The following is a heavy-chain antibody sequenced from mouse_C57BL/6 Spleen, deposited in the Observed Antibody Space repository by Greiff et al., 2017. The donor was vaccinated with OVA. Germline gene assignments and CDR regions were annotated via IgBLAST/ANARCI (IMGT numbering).Heavy chain of an antibody. V-gene: IGHV5-17*01. Sequence: EVNVVESGGGLVKPGGSLKLSCAASGFTFSDYGMHWVRQAPEKGLEWVAYISSGSSTIYYADTVKGRFTISRDNAKNTLFLQMTSLRSEDTAMYYCARWDYGSRWGYFDVWGTGTTVTVSS. J-gene: IGHJ1*03. CDR3: ARWDYGSRWGYFDV. D-gene: IGHD1-1*01. CDR2: ISSGSSTI. CDR1: GFTFSDYG.